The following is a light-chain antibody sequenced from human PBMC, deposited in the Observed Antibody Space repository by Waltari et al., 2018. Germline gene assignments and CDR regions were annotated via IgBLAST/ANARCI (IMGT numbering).Light chain of an antibody. Sequence: DIQMTQSPSSLSASVGDRVTITCQASQDISSYLNWYQHKPGKAPKLLIYDASNLETGVPSRFSGSGSGTDFTFTISSLQPVDIATYYCQQYDNLPYTFGQGTKLEIK. CDR3: QQYDNLPYT. CDR2: DAS. J-gene: IGKJ2*01. V-gene: IGKV1-33*01. CDR1: QDISSY.